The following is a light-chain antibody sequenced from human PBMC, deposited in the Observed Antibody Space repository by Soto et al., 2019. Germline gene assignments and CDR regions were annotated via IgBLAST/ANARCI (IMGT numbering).Light chain of an antibody. Sequence: EIMMTQSPATLSVSPGARAPLSCRASQSDSSNVVRYQQQPGQAPGLLIYGPSTSATGIPARFSGSGSGTEFTLTICCLQSEDFAVYNCQQYNNWPWTFGQGTKVEI. V-gene: IGKV3-15*01. CDR3: QQYNNWPWT. J-gene: IGKJ1*01. CDR2: GPS. CDR1: QSDSSN.